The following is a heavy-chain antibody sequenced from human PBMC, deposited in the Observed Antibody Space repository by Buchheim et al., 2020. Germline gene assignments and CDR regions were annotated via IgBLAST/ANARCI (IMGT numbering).Heavy chain of an antibody. CDR3: AHRRVYYDFWSRYYKLGGFDY. J-gene: IGHJ4*02. D-gene: IGHD3-3*01. CDR1: EFSLSTSGVG. V-gene: IGHV2-5*02. CDR2: IYWDDDK. Sequence: QITLKESGPTLVKPTQTLTLTCTFSEFSLSTSGVGVGWIRQPPGKALEWLALIYWDDDKRYSPSLKSRLTITKDTSKNQVVLTMTNMDPVDTATYYCAHRRVYYDFWSRYYKLGGFDYWGQGTL.